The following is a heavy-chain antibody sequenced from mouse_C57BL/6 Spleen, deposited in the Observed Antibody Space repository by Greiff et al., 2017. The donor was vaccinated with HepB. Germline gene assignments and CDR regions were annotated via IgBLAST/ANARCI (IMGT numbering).Heavy chain of an antibody. D-gene: IGHD2-4*01. V-gene: IGHV1-80*01. CDR1: GYAFSSYW. Sequence: QVQLQQSGAELVKPGASVKISCKASGYAFSSYWMNWVKQRPGKGLEWIGQIYPGDGDTNYNGKFKGKATLTADKSSSTAYMQLSSLTSEDSAVYFCARSPYYDYDGGYAMDYLGQGTSVTVSS. CDR3: ARSPYYDYDGGYAMDY. CDR2: IYPGDGDT. J-gene: IGHJ4*01.